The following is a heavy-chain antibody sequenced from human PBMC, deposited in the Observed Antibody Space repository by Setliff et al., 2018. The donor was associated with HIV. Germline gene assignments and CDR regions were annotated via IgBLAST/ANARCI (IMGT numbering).Heavy chain of an antibody. CDR1: GFYFRGYA. Sequence: GGSLRLSCEASGFYFRGYAMHWVRQAPGKGLEWVAVIYFDGSDRSYADSVKGRFTISRDNSKNTVYLEMNSLRGDDTAVYFCAKDRGQGYSGYYGCDSWGQGTLVTV. D-gene: IGHD5-12*01. V-gene: IGHV3-30*04. CDR3: AKDRGQGYSGYYGCDS. J-gene: IGHJ5*02. CDR2: IYFDGSDR.